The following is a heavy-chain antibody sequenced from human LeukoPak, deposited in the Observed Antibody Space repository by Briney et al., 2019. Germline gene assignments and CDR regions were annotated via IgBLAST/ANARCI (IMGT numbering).Heavy chain of an antibody. CDR3: ARRSAASDVFDI. CDR2: IFYSGST. V-gene: IGHV4-39*01. J-gene: IGHJ3*02. CDR1: GGSISSSSYY. D-gene: IGHD6-13*01. Sequence: SETLSLTCTVSGGSISSSSYYWGWIRQPPGKGLEWIGSIFYSGSTYYNPSLESRVTISVDTSKNQFSLKLSSVTAADTAVYYCARRSAASDVFDIWGQGTMVTVSS.